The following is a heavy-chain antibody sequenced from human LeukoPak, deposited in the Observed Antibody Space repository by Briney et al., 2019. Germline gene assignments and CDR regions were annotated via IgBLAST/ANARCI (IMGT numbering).Heavy chain of an antibody. Sequence: PGGSLRLSCAASGFTFSSYAMSWVRQAPGKGLEWVSGISDSGGNTYYADSVKGRFTISRDNSKNTLSLQMNSLRAEDTAVYYCARDLYGSGSSFDYWGQGTLVTVSS. CDR1: GFTFSSYA. CDR3: ARDLYGSGSSFDY. D-gene: IGHD3-10*01. J-gene: IGHJ4*02. V-gene: IGHV3-23*01. CDR2: ISDSGGNT.